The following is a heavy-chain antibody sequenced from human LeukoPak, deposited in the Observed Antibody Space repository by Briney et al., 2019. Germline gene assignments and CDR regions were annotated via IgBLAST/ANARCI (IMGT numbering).Heavy chain of an antibody. CDR2: INPSGGST. D-gene: IGHD3-3*01. J-gene: IGHJ6*02. CDR3: ARRSGYYTGNYYYYYGMDV. V-gene: IGHV1-46*01. CDR1: GYTFTSYY. Sequence: AASVKVSCKASGYTFTSYYMHWVRQAPGQGLEWMGIINPSGGSTSYAQKFQGRVTMTRDTSTSTVYMELSSLRSEDTAVYYCARRSGYYTGNYYYYYGMDVWGQGTTVTVPS.